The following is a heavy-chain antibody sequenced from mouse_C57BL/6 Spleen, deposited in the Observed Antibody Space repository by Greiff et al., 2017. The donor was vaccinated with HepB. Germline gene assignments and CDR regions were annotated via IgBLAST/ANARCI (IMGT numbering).Heavy chain of an antibody. V-gene: IGHV1-53*01. CDR3: AREAYYSEFYYFYY. D-gene: IGHD2-12*01. Sequence: VQLQQPGAELVRPGASVTLSCKASGYTFTSYWMHWVQQRPGQGLEWIGNINPSNGGTNYNEKFKSKATLTVDKSSSTAYMQLSSLTAEDSAVYYCAREAYYSEFYYFYYWGQGTTLTVAS. J-gene: IGHJ2*01. CDR1: GYTFTSYW. CDR2: INPSNGGT.